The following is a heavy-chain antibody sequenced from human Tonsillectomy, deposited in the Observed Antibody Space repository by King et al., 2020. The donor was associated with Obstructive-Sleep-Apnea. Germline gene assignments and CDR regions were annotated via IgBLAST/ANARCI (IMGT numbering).Heavy chain of an antibody. V-gene: IGHV4-39*07. CDR1: GGSISSSSYY. J-gene: IGHJ4*02. CDR2: IYYSGST. Sequence: QLQESGPGLVKPSETLSLTCTVSGGSISSSSYYWGWIRQPPGKGLEWIGRIYYSGSTYYNPSLKSRVTISVDTSKNQFSLKLSSVTAADTAVYYCAREGNKYYYDSSGYYYHYWGQGTLVTVSS. CDR3: AREGNKYYYDSSGYYYHY. D-gene: IGHD3-22*01.